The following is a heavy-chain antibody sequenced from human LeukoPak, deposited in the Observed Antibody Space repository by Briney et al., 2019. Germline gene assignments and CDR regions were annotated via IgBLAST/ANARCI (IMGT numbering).Heavy chain of an antibody. CDR2: IWYDGSNK. Sequence: GGSLRLSCAASGFTFSSYGMHWVRQAPGKGMEWVAVIWYDGSNKYYADSVKGRFTISRDNSKNTLYLQMNSLRAEDTAVYYCARGDSPSGSYYYYGMDVWGQGTTVTVSS. D-gene: IGHD1-26*01. J-gene: IGHJ6*02. CDR3: ARGDSPSGSYYYYGMDV. CDR1: GFTFSSYG. V-gene: IGHV3-33*01.